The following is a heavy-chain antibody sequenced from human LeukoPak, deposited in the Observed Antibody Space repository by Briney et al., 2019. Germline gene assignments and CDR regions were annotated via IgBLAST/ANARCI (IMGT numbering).Heavy chain of an antibody. V-gene: IGHV4-59*01. Sequence: PSETLSLTCTVSGGSISSYYWSWIRQPPGKGLEWIGYIYYSGSTNYNPSLKSRVTISVDTSKNQFSLKLSSVTAADTAVYYCARTEGIPILPYFYYWGQGTLGTVSS. D-gene: IGHD2-21*01. J-gene: IGHJ4*01. CDR3: ARTEGIPILPYFYY. CDR1: GGSISSYY. CDR2: IYYSGST.